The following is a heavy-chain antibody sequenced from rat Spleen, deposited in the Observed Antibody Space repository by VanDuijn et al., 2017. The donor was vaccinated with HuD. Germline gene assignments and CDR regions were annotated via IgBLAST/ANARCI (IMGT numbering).Heavy chain of an antibody. J-gene: IGHJ4*01. CDR1: GFSLTSYN. CDR2: IWTGGNT. D-gene: IGHD5-1*01. Sequence: QVQLKESGPGLVQPSQTLSLTCTVSGFSLTSYNVHWLRQSTGKGLEWLGLIWTGGNTGYNSALKSRLTFSRDTSKSQVFLKINSLQTEDTATYYCARDWELGAGVMDAWGQGASVTVSS. CDR3: ARDWELGAGVMDA. V-gene: IGHV2-30*01.